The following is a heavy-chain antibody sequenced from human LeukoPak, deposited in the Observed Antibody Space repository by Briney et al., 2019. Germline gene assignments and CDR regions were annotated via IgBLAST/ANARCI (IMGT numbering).Heavy chain of an antibody. Sequence: ASETLSLTCTVSGGSISSSSYYWGWIRQPPGKGLEWIGSIYYSGSTYYNPSLKSRVTISVDTSKNQFSLKLSSVTAADTAVYYCARYYGSGSYQFDYWGQGTLVTVSS. CDR3: ARYYGSGSYQFDY. J-gene: IGHJ4*02. V-gene: IGHV4-39*07. CDR1: GGSISSSSYY. CDR2: IYYSGST. D-gene: IGHD3-10*01.